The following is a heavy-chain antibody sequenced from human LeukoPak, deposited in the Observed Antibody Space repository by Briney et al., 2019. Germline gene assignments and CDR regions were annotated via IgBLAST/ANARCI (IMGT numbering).Heavy chain of an antibody. D-gene: IGHD3-22*01. CDR3: ARGGGIYYYDSSGYYPGY. CDR1: GYTFTGYY. Sequence: ASVKVSCKASGYTFTGYYMHWVRQAPGQGLGGREGTNLNSGGTNYAQKFQGRVTMTRDTSISTAYMELSRLRSDDTAVYYCARGGGIYYYDSSGYYPGYWGQGTLVTVSS. V-gene: IGHV1-2*02. CDR2: TNLNSGGT. J-gene: IGHJ4*02.